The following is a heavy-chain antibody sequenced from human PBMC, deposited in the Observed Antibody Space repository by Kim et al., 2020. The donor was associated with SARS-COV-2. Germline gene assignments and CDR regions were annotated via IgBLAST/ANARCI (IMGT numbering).Heavy chain of an antibody. CDR3: AKEYYDILTGYFAIDY. V-gene: IGHV3-23*01. CDR2: ISGSGGST. D-gene: IGHD3-9*01. CDR1: GFTFSSYA. J-gene: IGHJ4*02. Sequence: GGSLRLSCAASGFTFSSYAMSWVRQAPGKRLEWVSAISGSGGSTYYADSVKGRFTISRDNSKNTLYLQMNSLRAEDTAVYYCAKEYYDILTGYFAIDYWGQGTLVTVSS.